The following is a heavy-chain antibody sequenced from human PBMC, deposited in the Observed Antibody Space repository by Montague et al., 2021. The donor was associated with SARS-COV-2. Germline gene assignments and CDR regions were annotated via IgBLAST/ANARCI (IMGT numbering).Heavy chain of an antibody. CDR1: GDSISSDY. CDR2: GSYIYTT. V-gene: IGHV4-59*08. Sequence: SETLSLTCAVSGDSISSDYCFWVRQPPAKGLGLVGYGSYIYTTSDEHYVSLRVSVTMYVATYHNSLSLRLDSETAADTAVYFCARQNYRSGTQNGVGGNWFDPWGQGTLVTVSS. J-gene: IGHJ5*02. CDR3: ARQNYRSGTQNGVGGNWFDP. D-gene: IGHD3-10*01.